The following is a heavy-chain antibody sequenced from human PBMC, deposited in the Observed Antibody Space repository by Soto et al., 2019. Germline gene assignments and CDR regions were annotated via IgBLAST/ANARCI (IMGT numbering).Heavy chain of an antibody. CDR3: VRDQSSNSDFWSRTFDL. V-gene: IGHV3-33*01. CDR1: GFTFSTYG. D-gene: IGHD3-3*01. J-gene: IGHJ4*02. Sequence: QVQLVESGGGVVQPGRSLRLSCAASGFTFSTYGMHWVRQAPGKGMEWVAVIWYDGSNKYHADSAKGRFTISRDNSKNTLYLEMNSLRAEDTAVYYCVRDQSSNSDFWSRTFDLWGQGTLVTVSS. CDR2: IWYDGSNK.